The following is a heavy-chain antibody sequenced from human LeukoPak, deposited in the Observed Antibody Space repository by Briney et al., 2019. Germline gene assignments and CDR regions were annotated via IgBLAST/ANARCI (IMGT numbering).Heavy chain of an antibody. CDR1: GYTFTGYY. Sequence: ASVKVSCKASGYTFTGYYMHWVRQAPGQGLEWMGWINANSGGTNYAQSFQGRVTMTRDTSISTGYMELSGLRSDDTAVYYCASCRSSNCYGWGWGQGTLVTVSS. V-gene: IGHV1-2*02. CDR3: ASCRSSNCYGWG. CDR2: INANSGGT. J-gene: IGHJ4*02. D-gene: IGHD2-2*01.